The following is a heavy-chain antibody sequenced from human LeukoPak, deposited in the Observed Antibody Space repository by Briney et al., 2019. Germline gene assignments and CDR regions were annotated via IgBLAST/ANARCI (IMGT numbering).Heavy chain of an antibody. V-gene: IGHV4-4*07. Sequence: PSETLSLTCTVSGASISSHYWSWIRQPAGKGLEWIGRISSSGSTNYNPSLKSRVTISVDTSKNQFSLKLSSVTAADTAVYFCARGPYSYDSSGAFDIWGQGTMVTVSS. D-gene: IGHD3-22*01. CDR2: ISSSGST. J-gene: IGHJ3*02. CDR1: GASISSHY. CDR3: ARGPYSYDSSGAFDI.